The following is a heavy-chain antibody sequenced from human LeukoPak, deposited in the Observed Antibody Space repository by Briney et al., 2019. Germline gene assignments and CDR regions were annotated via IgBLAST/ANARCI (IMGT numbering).Heavy chain of an antibody. D-gene: IGHD3-16*02. CDR2: ISTSGST. Sequence: PSETLSLTCTVSGGSISSYYWSWIRRPAGKGLESIGHISTSGSTNYNPSLKSRVTMSVDTSKNQFSLKLSSVTAADTAVYYCARDGRDYVWGSYRLWGQGTLVTVSS. V-gene: IGHV4-4*07. J-gene: IGHJ4*02. CDR3: ARDGRDYVWGSYRL. CDR1: GGSISSYY.